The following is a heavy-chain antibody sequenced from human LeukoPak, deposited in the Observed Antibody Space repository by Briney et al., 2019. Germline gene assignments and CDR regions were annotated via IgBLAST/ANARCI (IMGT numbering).Heavy chain of an antibody. CDR3: ARESYDYVWGSYRGNAFDI. D-gene: IGHD3-16*02. V-gene: IGHV4-4*02. Sequence: PSETLSLTCAVSGGSISSSNWWSWVRQPPGKGLEWIGEIYHSGSTNYNPSLKSRVTISVDKSKNQFSLKLSSVTAADTAVYYCARESYDYVWGSYRGNAFDIWGQGTMVTVSS. J-gene: IGHJ3*02. CDR1: GGSISSSNW. CDR2: IYHSGST.